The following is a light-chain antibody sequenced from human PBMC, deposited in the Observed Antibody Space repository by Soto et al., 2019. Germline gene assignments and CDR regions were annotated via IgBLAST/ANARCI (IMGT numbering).Light chain of an antibody. CDR1: QSVSNNY. Sequence: EVVLTQSPGTLSLSPGERATLSCRASQSVSNNYLAWYQQKPGQSPKLLIFGSSDRATGIPDRFTGSGSATDLSLTIRSLEPEDFAVYYCQQYGSSPPYTFGQGTKLEIK. V-gene: IGKV3-20*01. CDR2: GSS. CDR3: QQYGSSPPYT. J-gene: IGKJ2*01.